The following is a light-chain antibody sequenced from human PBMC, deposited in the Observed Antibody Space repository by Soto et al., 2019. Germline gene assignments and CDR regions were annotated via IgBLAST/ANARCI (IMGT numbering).Light chain of an antibody. J-gene: IGKJ1*01. V-gene: IGKV3-11*01. CDR1: QSVRSN. CDR2: DAS. Sequence: EIVLTQSPATLSLSPGERATLSCRASQSVRSNLAWYQQKPGQAPRLLIYDASHRATGIPGRFSGSGSVTDFTLTISNLEPEDFAVYYCQQRSNWPWTFGQGAKVEIK. CDR3: QQRSNWPWT.